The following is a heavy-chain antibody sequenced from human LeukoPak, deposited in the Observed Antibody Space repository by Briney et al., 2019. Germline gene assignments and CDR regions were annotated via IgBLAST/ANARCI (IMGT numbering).Heavy chain of an antibody. J-gene: IGHJ6*04. CDR1: GGSFSGYY. Sequence: PSETLSLTCAVYGGSFSGYYWSWIRQPPGKGLEWIGEINHSGSTNYNPSLKSRVTISVDPSKNQFSLKLSSVTAADTAVYYCASNQGPRYYYYGMDVWGEGTTVTVSS. CDR3: ASNQGPRYYYYGMDV. V-gene: IGHV4-34*01. CDR2: INHSGST.